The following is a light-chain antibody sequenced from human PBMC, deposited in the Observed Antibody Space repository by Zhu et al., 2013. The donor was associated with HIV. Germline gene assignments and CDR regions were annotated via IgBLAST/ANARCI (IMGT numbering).Light chain of an antibody. CDR3: QQRSNWPRGS. Sequence: EIVLTQSPGTLSLSPGERATLSCRASQSVNSKSLAWYQQKPGQAPRLLIYDASNRATGIPARFSGSGSGTDFTLTISSLEPEDFAVYYCQQRSNWPRGSFGQGTKLEIK. CDR1: QSVNSKS. CDR2: DAS. J-gene: IGKJ2*04. V-gene: IGKV3-11*01.